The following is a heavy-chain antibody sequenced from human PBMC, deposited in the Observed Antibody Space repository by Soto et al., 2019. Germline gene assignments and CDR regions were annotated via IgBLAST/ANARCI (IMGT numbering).Heavy chain of an antibody. CDR1: GFTFSSYA. D-gene: IGHD3-10*01. CDR3: AKDKEGVYGSGTYFDY. CDR2: ISGSGGST. Sequence: GGSLRLSCAASGFTFSSYAMSWVRQAPGKGLEWVSAISGSGGSTYYADSVKGRFTISRDNSKNTLYLQMNSLRAEDTAVYYCAKDKEGVYGSGTYFDYWGQGTLVTVSS. J-gene: IGHJ4*02. V-gene: IGHV3-23*01.